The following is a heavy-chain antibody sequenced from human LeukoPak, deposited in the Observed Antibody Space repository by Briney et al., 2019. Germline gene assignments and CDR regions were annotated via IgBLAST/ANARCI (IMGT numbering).Heavy chain of an antibody. D-gene: IGHD3-22*01. Sequence: ASVKVSCKVSGESITELGMHWVRQSPGKGLEWMGGLVPENYQTIYAQDFQGRVTMTADTSTDTAYMELSSLRSEDTAIYYCALASDYYDSSGYYLEIWGQGTLVTVS. CDR2: LVPENYQT. V-gene: IGHV1-24*01. J-gene: IGHJ3*02. CDR1: GESITELG. CDR3: ALASDYYDSSGYYLEI.